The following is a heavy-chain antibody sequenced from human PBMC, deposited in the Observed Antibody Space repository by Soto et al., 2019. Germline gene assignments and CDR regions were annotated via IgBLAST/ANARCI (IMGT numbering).Heavy chain of an antibody. J-gene: IGHJ4*02. D-gene: IGHD2-2*01. Sequence: EVQLVESGGGLVQPGGSLRLSCAASGFTFSSYSMNWVRQAPGKGLEWVSYISSSSSTIYYADSVKGRFTISRDNAKNSLYLQMSSLRAEDTAVYSCAREHCSSTSCLNVFDYWGQGTLVTVSS. CDR2: ISSSSSTI. CDR3: AREHCSSTSCLNVFDY. CDR1: GFTFSSYS. V-gene: IGHV3-48*01.